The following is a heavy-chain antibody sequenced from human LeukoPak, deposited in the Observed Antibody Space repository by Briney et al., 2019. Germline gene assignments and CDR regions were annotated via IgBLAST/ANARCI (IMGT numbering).Heavy chain of an antibody. CDR2: ISYDGSNK. J-gene: IGHJ4*02. Sequence: PGGSLRLSCAASGFTFSDYYMSWIRQAPGKGLEWVAVISYDGSNKYYADSVKGRFTISRDNSKNTLYLQMNSLRAEDTAVYYCAKEGDSSSWYLYFDYWGQGTLVTVSS. V-gene: IGHV3-30*18. CDR3: AKEGDSSSWYLYFDY. D-gene: IGHD6-13*01. CDR1: GFTFSDYY.